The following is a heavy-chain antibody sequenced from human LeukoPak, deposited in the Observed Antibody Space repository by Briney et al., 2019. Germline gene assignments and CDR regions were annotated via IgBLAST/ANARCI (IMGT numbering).Heavy chain of an antibody. CDR3: ARKGTSGWYMGYFDY. D-gene: IGHD6-19*01. Sequence: PGGSLRLSCAASGFTFSSYEMNWLRQARGNGLEWVSYISYNDNIIYYADSVKGRFTISRDNAKYSLYLQMNSLRAEDTAVYYCARKGTSGWYMGYFDYWGQGTLVTVSS. J-gene: IGHJ4*02. CDR2: ISYNDNII. CDR1: GFTFSSYE. V-gene: IGHV3-48*03.